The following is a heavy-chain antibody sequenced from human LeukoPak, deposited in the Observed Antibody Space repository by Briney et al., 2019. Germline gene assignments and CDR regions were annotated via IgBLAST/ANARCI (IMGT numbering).Heavy chain of an antibody. V-gene: IGHV1-18*01. J-gene: IGHJ6*03. CDR1: GYTFISYG. D-gene: IGHD1-26*01. CDR2: ISPYTTKT. CDR3: AREGGVGPTAPPDYYSYQMDV. Sequence: ASVKVSCKASGYTFISYGITWVRQAPGQGLEWMGWISPYTTKTNYAQSLQGRVTMTTDTSTSTAYMELRSLRSDDTAVYYCAREGGVGPTAPPDYYSYQMDVWGKGTTVTVSS.